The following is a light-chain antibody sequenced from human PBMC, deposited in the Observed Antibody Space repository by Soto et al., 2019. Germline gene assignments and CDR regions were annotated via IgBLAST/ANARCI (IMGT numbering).Light chain of an antibody. CDR2: GAS. CDR3: QQYHTSPVT. V-gene: IGKV3-20*01. CDR1: QRVSSGY. J-gene: IGKJ1*01. Sequence: EIVLTQSPGTLSLSPGERATLSCRASQRVSSGYLAWYQQKPGQTPXLLIYGASGRATGIPDRFSGSGSGTDFTLTISRLEPEDFAVYYCQQYHTSPVTFGQGTKV.